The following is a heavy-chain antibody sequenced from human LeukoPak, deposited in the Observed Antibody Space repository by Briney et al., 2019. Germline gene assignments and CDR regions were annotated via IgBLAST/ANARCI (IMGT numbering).Heavy chain of an antibody. CDR1: GGSISSGGYS. J-gene: IGHJ3*02. V-gene: IGHV4-30-2*01. CDR3: ARDAWFADARAFDI. D-gene: IGHD3-10*01. Sequence: PSETLSLTCAVSGGSISSGGYSWSWIRQPPGKGLEWIGYIYHSGSTYYNPSLKSRVTISVDRSKNQFSLKLSSVTAADTAVYYCARDAWFADARAFDIWGQGTMVTVSS. CDR2: IYHSGST.